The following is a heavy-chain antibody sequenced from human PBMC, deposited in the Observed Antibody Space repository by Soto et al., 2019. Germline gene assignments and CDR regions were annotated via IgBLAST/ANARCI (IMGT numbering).Heavy chain of an antibody. D-gene: IGHD6-19*01. CDR1: GYTFTSYG. CDR2: ISAYNGNT. V-gene: IGHV1-18*01. Sequence: QVQLVQSGAEVKKPGASVKVSCKASGYTFTSYGISWVRQAPGQGLEWMGWISAYNGNTNYAQKLQGRVTMTTDTATSTAYMELRSLRSDDTAVYYCARELRLQWLVPGAYFQHWGQGTLVTVSS. CDR3: ARELRLQWLVPGAYFQH. J-gene: IGHJ1*01.